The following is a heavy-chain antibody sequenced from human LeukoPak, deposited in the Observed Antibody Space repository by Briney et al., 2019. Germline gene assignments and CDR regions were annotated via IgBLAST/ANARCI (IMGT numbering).Heavy chain of an antibody. J-gene: IGHJ4*02. CDR3: ARHLAELRFLESHYYFDY. CDR2: IYYSGST. CDR1: GGSNSSSSYY. D-gene: IGHD3-3*01. Sequence: SETLSLTCTVSGGSNSSSSYYWGWIRQPPGKGLEWIGSIYYSGSTYYNPSLKSRVTISVDTSKNQFSLKLSSVTPADTAVYYCARHLAELRFLESHYYFDYWGQGTLVTVSS. V-gene: IGHV4-39*01.